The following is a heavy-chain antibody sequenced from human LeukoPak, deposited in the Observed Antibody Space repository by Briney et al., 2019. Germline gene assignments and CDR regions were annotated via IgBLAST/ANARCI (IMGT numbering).Heavy chain of an antibody. J-gene: IGHJ5*02. D-gene: IGHD2-15*01. CDR1: GFTFSSYW. Sequence: GGSLRLSCAASGFTFSSYWMPWVRQAPGKGLVWVSRINSDGSSTSYADSVKGRFTISRDNAENSLYLQMNSLRAEDTAVYYCARDPLNWLVVAADNWFDPWGQGTLVTVSS. CDR2: INSDGSST. V-gene: IGHV3-74*01. CDR3: ARDPLNWLVVAADNWFDP.